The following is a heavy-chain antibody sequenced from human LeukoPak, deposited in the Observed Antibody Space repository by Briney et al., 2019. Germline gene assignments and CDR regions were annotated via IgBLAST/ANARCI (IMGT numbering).Heavy chain of an antibody. CDR3: ARVKGQQLVG. V-gene: IGHV4-34*09. D-gene: IGHD6-13*01. J-gene: IGHJ4*02. Sequence: SETLSLTCAVYGGSFSGYYWSWIRQPPGKGLEWIGYIYYSGSTYYNPSLKSRVTISVDTSKNQFSLKLSSVTAADTAVYYCARVKGQQLVGWGQGTLVTVSS. CDR2: IYYSGST. CDR1: GGSFSGYY.